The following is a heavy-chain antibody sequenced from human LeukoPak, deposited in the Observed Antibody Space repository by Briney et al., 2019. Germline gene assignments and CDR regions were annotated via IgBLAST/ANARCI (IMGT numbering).Heavy chain of an antibody. CDR3: ASTFYGDSPPY. D-gene: IGHD4-17*01. J-gene: IGHJ4*02. CDR2: ISSGSDHI. V-gene: IGHV3-21*01. Sequence: GGSLRLSCVASGFTFSSHSMNWVRQAPGKGLEWVSSISSGSDHIYYADSVKGRFTISRDNARNSLYLQIDSLRVEDTAVYYCASTFYGDSPPYWGQGTLVTVSS. CDR1: GFTFSSHS.